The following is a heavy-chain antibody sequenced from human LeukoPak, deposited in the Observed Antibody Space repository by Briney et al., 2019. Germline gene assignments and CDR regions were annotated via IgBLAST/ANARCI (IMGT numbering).Heavy chain of an antibody. CDR1: GFTFDDYG. D-gene: IGHD1-26*01. CDR3: ARALGGADFDY. Sequence: PGGSLRLSCAASGFTFDDYGMSWVRHAPGKGLEWVSGINWNGGSTGYADSVKGRFTISRDNSKNTLYLQMNSLRAEDTAVYYCARALGGADFDYWGQGTLVTVSS. CDR2: INWNGGST. V-gene: IGHV3-20*04. J-gene: IGHJ4*02.